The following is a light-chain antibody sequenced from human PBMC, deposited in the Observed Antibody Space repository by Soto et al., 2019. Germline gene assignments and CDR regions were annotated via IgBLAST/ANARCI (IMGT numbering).Light chain of an antibody. V-gene: IGLV2-23*02. CDR3: CSYAGSSTEV. CDR2: EVS. J-gene: IGLJ3*02. CDR1: SSDVGSYDL. Sequence: QAALTQPASVSGSPGQSITISCTGTSSDVGSYDLVSWYQHHPGKAPKLMIYEVSKRPSGVSNRFSGSKSGNTASLTISGLQAEDEADYHCCSYAGSSTEVFGGGTKLTVL.